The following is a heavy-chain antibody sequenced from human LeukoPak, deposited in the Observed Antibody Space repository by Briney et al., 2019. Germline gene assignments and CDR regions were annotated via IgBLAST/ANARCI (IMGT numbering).Heavy chain of an antibody. V-gene: IGHV3-23*01. CDR1: GFTFSSYA. CDR2: ISGSGDST. CDR3: AKEYYHYDSSGYFDY. D-gene: IGHD3-22*01. Sequence: GGSLRLSCAASGFTFSSYAMSWVRQAPGKGLEWVSGISGSGDSTYYADSVKGRFTISRDNSKNTLFQQMNTLRVEDMALYYCAKEYYHYDSSGYFDYWGQGTLVTVSS. J-gene: IGHJ4*02.